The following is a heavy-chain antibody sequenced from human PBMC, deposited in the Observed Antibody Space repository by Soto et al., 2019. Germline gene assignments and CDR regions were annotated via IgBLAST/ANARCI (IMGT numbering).Heavy chain of an antibody. V-gene: IGHV1-18*01. D-gene: IGHD3-22*01. J-gene: IGHJ4*02. CDR1: GYTFTSYG. Sequence: QVQLVQSGAEVKKPGASVKVSCKASGYTFTSYGISWVRQAPGQGLEWMGWISAYNGNTNHAQKLQGRVTMTTDTSPSTAYMELRSLRSDDPAVYYCARDRRYYYDSSGLLDYWGQGTLVTVSS. CDR3: ARDRRYYYDSSGLLDY. CDR2: ISAYNGNT.